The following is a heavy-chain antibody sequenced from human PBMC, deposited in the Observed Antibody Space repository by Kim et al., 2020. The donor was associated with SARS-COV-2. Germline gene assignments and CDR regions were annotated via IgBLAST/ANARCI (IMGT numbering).Heavy chain of an antibody. CDR3: ARAKLRSESYYKLSYGMDV. V-gene: IGHV1-18*04. D-gene: IGHD3-10*01. Sequence: ASVKVSCKASGYTFTSYGISWVRQAPGQGLEWMGWISAYNGNTNYAQKLQGRVTMTTDTSTSTAYMELRSLRSDDTAVYYCARAKLRSESYYKLSYGMDVWGQGTTVTVSS. J-gene: IGHJ6*02. CDR1: GYTFTSYG. CDR2: ISAYNGNT.